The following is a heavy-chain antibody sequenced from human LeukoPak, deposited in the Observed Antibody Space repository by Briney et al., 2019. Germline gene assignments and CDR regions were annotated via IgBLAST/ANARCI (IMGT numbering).Heavy chain of an antibody. CDR1: GFTFSTYT. Sequence: PGGSLRLSCAASGFTFSTYTMNWVRQAPGKGLQWVSSISTRSSYLYYADSVKGRFTISRDNAKNSLYLQMNSLRAEDTAVYYCARDGDHGAFDIWGQGTMVTVSS. J-gene: IGHJ3*02. D-gene: IGHD4-17*01. V-gene: IGHV3-21*04. CDR3: ARDGDHGAFDI. CDR2: ISTRSSYL.